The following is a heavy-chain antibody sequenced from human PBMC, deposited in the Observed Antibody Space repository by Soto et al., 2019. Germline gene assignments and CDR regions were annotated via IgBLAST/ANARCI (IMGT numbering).Heavy chain of an antibody. Sequence: SVKVSCKASGGTFSIYAISWVRQSPVQGLEWMGGIIPIFGTANYAQKFQGRVTITADESTSTAYMELSSLRSEDTAVYYCARETTDYYGSGVYFDYWGQGTLVTVSS. CDR3: ARETTDYYGSGVYFDY. V-gene: IGHV1-69*13. J-gene: IGHJ4*02. CDR2: IIPIFGTA. CDR1: GGTFSIYA. D-gene: IGHD3-10*01.